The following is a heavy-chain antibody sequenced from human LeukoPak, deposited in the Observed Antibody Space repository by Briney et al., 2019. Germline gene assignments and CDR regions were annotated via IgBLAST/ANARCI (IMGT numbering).Heavy chain of an antibody. CDR1: GGTFSSYA. J-gene: IGHJ6*02. D-gene: IGHD6-13*01. Sequence: ASVKVSCKASGGTFSSYAISWVRQAPGQGLEWMGRIIPIPGIANYAQKFQGRVTITADKSTSTAYMELSSLRSEDTAVYYCARVSTSSSFYYYYYGMDVWGQGTTVTVSS. V-gene: IGHV1-69*04. CDR3: ARVSTSSSFYYYYYGMDV. CDR2: IIPIPGIA.